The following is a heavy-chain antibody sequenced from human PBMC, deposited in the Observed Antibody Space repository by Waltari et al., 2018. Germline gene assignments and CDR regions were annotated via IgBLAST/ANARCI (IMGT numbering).Heavy chain of an antibody. V-gene: IGHV3-7*04. CDR1: GFTFSSYW. Sequence: EVQLVESGGGLVQPGGSLRLSCAASGFTFSSYWMQWVRQAPGKGLGWGANRKEEGSKQNDVDSVKGRFTISRDNAKNALYLQMNSLRAEDTAVYYCARRYFDLWGRGTLVTVSS. CDR2: RKEEGSKQ. J-gene: IGHJ2*01. CDR3: ARRYFDL.